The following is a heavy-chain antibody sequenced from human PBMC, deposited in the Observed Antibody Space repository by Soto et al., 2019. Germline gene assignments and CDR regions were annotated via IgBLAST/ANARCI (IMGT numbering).Heavy chain of an antibody. D-gene: IGHD2-8*01. CDR1: GFTVSNHY. CDR2: MYSGGET. V-gene: IGHV3-66*01. CDR3: ARDPGVNWA. Sequence: VQLVESGGGLVQPGGSLRLSCVASGFTVSNHYMTWVRQAPGKGLEWVSNMYSGGETFYTDSVKGRFTISRDSSTNTLFLQIDNVRAEDTAVYYCARDPGVNWAWGKGTTVTVSS. J-gene: IGHJ6*04.